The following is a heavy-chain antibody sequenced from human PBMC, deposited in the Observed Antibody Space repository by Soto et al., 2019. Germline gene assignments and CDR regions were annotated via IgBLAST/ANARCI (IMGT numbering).Heavy chain of an antibody. CDR3: AKIGCSSTNCLIPFDY. J-gene: IGHJ4*02. Sequence: EVQLLESGGGLVQPGGSLRLSCAASGFTFSSYAMSWVRQAPGKGLEWVSAISGSGGSTYYADSVKGRFTISRDNSKNTLYLQMNSLRAQDTAVYYCAKIGCSSTNCLIPFDYWGQGTLVTVSS. D-gene: IGHD2-2*01. CDR2: ISGSGGST. V-gene: IGHV3-23*01. CDR1: GFTFSSYA.